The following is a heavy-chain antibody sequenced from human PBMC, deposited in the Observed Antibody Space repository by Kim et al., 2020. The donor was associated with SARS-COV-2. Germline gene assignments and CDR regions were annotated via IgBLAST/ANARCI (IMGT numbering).Heavy chain of an antibody. Sequence: GPFTISRDNSKNTLYLQMNSLRAEDTAVYYCARDGRRTTVTTMPLYGMDVWGQGTTVTVSS. J-gene: IGHJ6*02. D-gene: IGHD4-17*01. CDR3: ARDGRRTTVTTMPLYGMDV. V-gene: IGHV3-30*01.